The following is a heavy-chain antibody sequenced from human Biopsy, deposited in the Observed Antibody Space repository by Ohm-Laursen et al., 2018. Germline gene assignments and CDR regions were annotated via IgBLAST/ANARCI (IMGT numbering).Heavy chain of an antibody. CDR2: IYGSGST. CDR1: GDSISSDY. D-gene: IGHD1/OR15-1a*01. V-gene: IGHV4-4*07. CDR3: AREGLDWDNRRYKGLDV. J-gene: IGHJ6*02. Sequence: SDTLSLTCTVSGDSISSDYWTWIRRPAGKGLEWIGRIYGSGSTNYNPSLRGRVTLSGDTSKNQVSLRLRSVTAADTAVYYCAREGLDWDNRRYKGLDVWDQGATVIVSS.